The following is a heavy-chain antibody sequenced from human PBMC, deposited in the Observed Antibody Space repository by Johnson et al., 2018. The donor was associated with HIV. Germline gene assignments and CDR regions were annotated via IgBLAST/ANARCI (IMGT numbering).Heavy chain of an antibody. CDR2: IWYDGSNK. CDR1: GFTFSSYP. J-gene: IGHJ3*02. D-gene: IGHD1-20*01. V-gene: IGHV3-33*06. Sequence: VQLVESGGGVVQPGRSLRLSCAASGFTFSSYPMHWVRQAPGKGLEWVAVIWYDGSNKYYADSVKGLFTISRDNSKNTLYLQMNSLRGEDTAVYYCAKDSMGFNWNQFEAFDMWGQGTMVTVSS. CDR3: AKDSMGFNWNQFEAFDM.